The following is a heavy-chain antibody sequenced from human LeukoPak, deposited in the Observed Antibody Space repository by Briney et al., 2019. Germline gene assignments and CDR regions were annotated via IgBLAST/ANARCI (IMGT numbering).Heavy chain of an antibody. CDR2: ISSSGSTI. CDR3: ARDPDPSSGSGPLGYFDY. J-gene: IGHJ4*02. V-gene: IGHV3-48*04. D-gene: IGHD2-15*01. CDR1: GFTFSSYG. Sequence: GGTLRLSCAASGFTFSSYGMSWVRQAPGKGLEWVSYISSSGSTIYYADSVKGRFTISRDNAKNSLYLQMNSLRAEDTAVYYCARDPDPSSGSGPLGYFDYWGQGTLVTVSS.